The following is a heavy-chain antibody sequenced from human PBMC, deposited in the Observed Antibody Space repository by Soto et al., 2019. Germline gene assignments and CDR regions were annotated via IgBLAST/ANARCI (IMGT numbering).Heavy chain of an antibody. CDR1: GFTFDDYA. D-gene: IGHD5-18*01. Sequence: GGSLRLSCAASGFTFDDYAMHWVRQAPGKGLEWVSGISWNSGSIGYADSVKGRFTISRDNAKNSLYLQMNSLRAEDTALYYCAKDGNVDTAMGPFFDYWGQGTLVTVSS. CDR2: ISWNSGSI. CDR3: AKDGNVDTAMGPFFDY. V-gene: IGHV3-9*01. J-gene: IGHJ4*02.